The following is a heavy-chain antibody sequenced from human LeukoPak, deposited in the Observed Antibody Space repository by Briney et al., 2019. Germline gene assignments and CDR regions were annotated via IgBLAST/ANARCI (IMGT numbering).Heavy chain of an antibody. D-gene: IGHD6-13*01. Sequence: SETLSLTCTVSGGSISPYYWSWIRQPPGKGLEWIGYIYYSGSTNYNPSLKSRVTISVDTSKNQFSLKLSSVTAADTAVYYCARDFGYSSRWSVLDYWGQGTLVTVFS. CDR2: IYYSGST. CDR3: ARDFGYSSRWSVLDY. V-gene: IGHV4-59*01. J-gene: IGHJ4*02. CDR1: GGSISPYY.